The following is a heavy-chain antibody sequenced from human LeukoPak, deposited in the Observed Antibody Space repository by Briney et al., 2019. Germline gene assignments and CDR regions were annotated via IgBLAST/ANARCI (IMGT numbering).Heavy chain of an antibody. J-gene: IGHJ3*02. CDR1: GFTFSDYI. Sequence: GGSLRLSCAASGFTFSDYIMDWVRQAPGKGLEWVGRIRKKSNSYTTEYAASVKGRFTISRDDLKNSLYLQMNSLKTEDTAVYYCSRDGSGSNWSGFDIWGQGTMVTVSS. D-gene: IGHD3-3*01. CDR2: IRKKSNSYTT. CDR3: SRDGSGSNWSGFDI. V-gene: IGHV3-72*01.